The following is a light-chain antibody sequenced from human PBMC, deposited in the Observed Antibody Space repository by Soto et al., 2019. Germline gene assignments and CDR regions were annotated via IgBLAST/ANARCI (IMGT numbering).Light chain of an antibody. V-gene: IGLV2-14*01. CDR2: EVS. CDR3: SSYSGSSTPVL. CDR1: SSDVGGYNY. Sequence: QSVLTQPASVSGSPGQSITISCTGTSSDVGGYNYVSWYQQHPDKAPKLMIYEVSNRPSGVSNRFSGSKSGNTASLTISGLRAEDEADYYCSSYSGSSTPVLFGGGTKVTVL. J-gene: IGLJ2*01.